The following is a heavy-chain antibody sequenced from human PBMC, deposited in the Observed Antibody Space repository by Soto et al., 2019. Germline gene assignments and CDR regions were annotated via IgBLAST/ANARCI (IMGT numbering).Heavy chain of an antibody. CDR2: IYWDDDK. CDR1: GFSLSTSGVG. CDR3: AHGWSSSYLGPEGNYFDY. V-gene: IGHV2-5*02. D-gene: IGHD6-13*01. J-gene: IGHJ4*02. Sequence: SGPTLVQPTQPLTLTCTFSGFSLSTSGVGVGWIRQPPGKALEWLALIYWDDDKRYSPSLKSRLTITKDTSKNQVVLTMTNMDPVETATYYCAHGWSSSYLGPEGNYFDYWGQGTLVTVSS.